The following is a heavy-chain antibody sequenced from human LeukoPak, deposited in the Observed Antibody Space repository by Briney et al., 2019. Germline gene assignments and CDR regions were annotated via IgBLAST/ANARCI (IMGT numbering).Heavy chain of an antibody. V-gene: IGHV3-21*01. D-gene: IGHD3-3*01. CDR2: VSSSSSYI. CDR3: AVEWLLYIPLEGGDY. J-gene: IGHJ4*02. CDR1: GFTFSSYS. Sequence: GGSLRLSCAASGFTFSSYSMNWVRQAPGKGLEWVSSVSSSSSYIYYADSVKGRFTISRDNAKNSLYLQMNSLRAEDTAVYYCAVEWLLYIPLEGGDYWGQGTLVTVSS.